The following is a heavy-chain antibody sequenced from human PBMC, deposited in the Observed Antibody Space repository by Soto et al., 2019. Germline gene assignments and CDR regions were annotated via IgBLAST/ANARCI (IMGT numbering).Heavy chain of an antibody. V-gene: IGHV1-46*01. CDR3: ARDSSSYYYDSSGYRPSDYYYGMDV. J-gene: IGHJ6*02. Sequence: GASVKVSCKASGYTFTSYYMHWVRQAPGQGLEWMGIINPSGGSTSYAQKFQGRVTMTRDTSTSTVYMELSSLRSEDTAVYYCARDSSSYYYDSSGYRPSDYYYGMDVWGQGTTVTVSS. D-gene: IGHD3-22*01. CDR2: INPSGGST. CDR1: GYTFTSYY.